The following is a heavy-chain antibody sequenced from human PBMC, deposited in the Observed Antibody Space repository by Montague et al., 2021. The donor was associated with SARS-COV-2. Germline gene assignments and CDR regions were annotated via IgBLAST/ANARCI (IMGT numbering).Heavy chain of an antibody. D-gene: IGHD3-3*01. V-gene: IGHV4-59*01. CDR2: IYDSGGA. Sequence: SETLSLTCTISGGSMRRYYWTWIRQLPGKELEWIGSIYDSGGARYNPSLKSRVSISVDASKNQFSLRVTSVTAADTAVYFCARRGTGNYEILDDWGQGTLVTVSS. CDR3: ARRGTGNYEILDD. CDR1: GGSMRRYY. J-gene: IGHJ4*02.